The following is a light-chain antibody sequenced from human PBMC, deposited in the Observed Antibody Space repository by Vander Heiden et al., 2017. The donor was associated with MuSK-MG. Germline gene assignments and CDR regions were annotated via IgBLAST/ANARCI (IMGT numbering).Light chain of an antibody. CDR2: QDS. CDR1: KLGDKY. J-gene: IGLJ2*01. Sequence: SYELTQPPSVSVSPGQTASITCSGDKLGDKYACWYQQKPGQSPVLVIYQDSKRPSGIPERFSGSNSGKKANLTISGTQAMDEADYYCQAWDSSTVVLGGGTKL. CDR3: QAWDSSTVV. V-gene: IGLV3-1*01.